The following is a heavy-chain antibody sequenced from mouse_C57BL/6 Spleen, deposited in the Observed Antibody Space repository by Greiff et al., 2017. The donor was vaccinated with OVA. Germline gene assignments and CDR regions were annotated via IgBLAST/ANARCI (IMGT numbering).Heavy chain of an antibody. J-gene: IGHJ3*01. V-gene: IGHV1-69*01. CDR2: IDPSDSYT. Sequence: MESCKASGYTFTSYWMHWVKQRPGQGLEWIGEIDPSDSYTNYNQKFKGKSTLTVDKSSSTAYMQLSSLTSEDSAVYYCARGNGNYVAYWGQGTLVTVSA. CDR3: ARGNGNYVAY. D-gene: IGHD2-1*01. CDR1: GYTFTSYW.